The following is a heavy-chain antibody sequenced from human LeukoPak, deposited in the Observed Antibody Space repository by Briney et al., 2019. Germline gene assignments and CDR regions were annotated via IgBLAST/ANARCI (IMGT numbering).Heavy chain of an antibody. D-gene: IGHD6-19*01. Sequence: PGGSLRLSCAASGFFFDDYGMSWVRQAPGKGLEWVSRLNSNGDNTHYADSVKGRFTISRDNAKNSLYLQMNSLMAEDTALYYCARDGGWYKRGLDYFYYYMDVWGKGTTVTVSS. CDR3: ARDGGWYKRGLDYFYYYMDV. V-gene: IGHV3-20*04. J-gene: IGHJ6*03. CDR2: LNSNGDNT. CDR1: GFFFDDYG.